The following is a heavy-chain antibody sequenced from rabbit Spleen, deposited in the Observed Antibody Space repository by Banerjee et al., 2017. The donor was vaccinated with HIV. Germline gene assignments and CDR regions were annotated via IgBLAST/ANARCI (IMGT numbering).Heavy chain of an antibody. CDR2: VYIIGGTT. CDR1: GFDFTSDY. Sequence: QLKETGGGLVQPGGSLTLSCKASGFDFTSDYMTWVRQAPGKGLEWIGCVYIIGGTTDYASWVDGRFTISSDNAQNTLDLQLNSLTAADTATYFCARDTSSSFSSYGMDLWGQGTLVTVS. CDR3: ARDTSSSFSSYGMDL. V-gene: IGHV1S7*01. D-gene: IGHD1-1*01. J-gene: IGHJ6*01.